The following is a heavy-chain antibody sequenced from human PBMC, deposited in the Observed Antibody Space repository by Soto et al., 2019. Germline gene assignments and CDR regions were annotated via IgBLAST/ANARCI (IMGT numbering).Heavy chain of an antibody. Sequence: ASVKVSCKASGYTFTSYGISWVRQAPGQGLEWMGWISAYNGNTNYAQKLQGRVTMTTDTSTSTAYMELRSLRSDDTAVYYCARADYDILTGYLYSDYWGQGTRVTVAS. CDR2: ISAYNGNT. CDR3: ARADYDILTGYLYSDY. V-gene: IGHV1-18*01. J-gene: IGHJ4*02. CDR1: GYTFTSYG. D-gene: IGHD3-9*01.